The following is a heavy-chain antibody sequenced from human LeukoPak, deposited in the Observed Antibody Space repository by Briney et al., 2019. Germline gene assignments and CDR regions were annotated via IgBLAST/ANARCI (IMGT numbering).Heavy chain of an antibody. D-gene: IGHD3-10*01. V-gene: IGHV3-74*01. CDR2: INEDGTTI. CDR3: AKDFKVRGANDY. J-gene: IGHJ4*02. Sequence: GGSLRLSCAASGFTLSRYWMHWVRQTPGKGLVWVSRINEDGTTINYVDSVRGRFTISRDNSKNTLYLQMNSLRAEDTAVYYCAKDFKVRGANDYGGQGTLVTVSS. CDR1: GFTLSRYW.